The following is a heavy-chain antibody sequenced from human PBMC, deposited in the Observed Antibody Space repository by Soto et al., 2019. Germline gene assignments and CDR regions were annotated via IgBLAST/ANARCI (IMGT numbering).Heavy chain of an antibody. J-gene: IGHJ6*02. Sequence: QVQLVESGGGVVQPGRSLRLSCAASGFTCSYFGMQWVRQAPGKGLEWVALISYDGSDKNYADSVKGRFTVSRDNSKKTLYLQVNSLRADDTAVYYCARRGRYFDRSGYQDSHYHGMDVWGQGTTVTVSS. CDR2: ISYDGSDK. V-gene: IGHV3-30*03. D-gene: IGHD3-22*01. CDR3: ARRGRYFDRSGYQDSHYHGMDV. CDR1: GFTCSYFG.